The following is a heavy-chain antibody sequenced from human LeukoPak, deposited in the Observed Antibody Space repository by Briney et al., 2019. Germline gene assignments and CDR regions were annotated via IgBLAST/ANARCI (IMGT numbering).Heavy chain of an antibody. CDR1: GFTFRSYA. Sequence: GGSLRLSCAASGFTFRSYAMHWVRQAPGKGLEWVAVISHDGSNKYSADSMKGRFTISRDNSKSTLYLQMSGLRAEDTAVYYCARDPFRIAVAGTGGFDYWGQGTLVSVSS. V-gene: IGHV3-30*04. J-gene: IGHJ4*02. D-gene: IGHD6-19*01. CDR2: ISHDGSNK. CDR3: ARDPFRIAVAGTGGFDY.